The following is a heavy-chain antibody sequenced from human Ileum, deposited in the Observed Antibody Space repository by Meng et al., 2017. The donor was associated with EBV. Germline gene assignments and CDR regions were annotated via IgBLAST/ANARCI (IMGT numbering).Heavy chain of an antibody. J-gene: IGHJ4*02. D-gene: IGHD3-10*01. CDR2: INPNTGGT. CDR3: ARGKSGSYSLDY. CDR1: GYTFTGYY. V-gene: IGHV1-2*06. Sequence: QVQLVQSGAGVKNPGASVKVSCKASGYTFTGYYIHWVRQAPGQGLEWMGRINPNTGGTNYAQNFQGRVTMTRDTSITTAYMELSRLRSADTAMYYCARGKSGSYSLDYWGQGTLVTVSS.